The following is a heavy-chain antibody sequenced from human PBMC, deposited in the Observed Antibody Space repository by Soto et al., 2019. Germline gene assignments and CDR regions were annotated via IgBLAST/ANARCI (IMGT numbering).Heavy chain of an antibody. CDR3: ARDPTYGSGSYYVQTEWPGENDY. Sequence: QVQLVESGGGVVQPGRSLRLSCAASGFTFSSYAMHWVRQAPGKGLEWVAVISYDGSNKYYADSVKGRFTISRDNSKNTLYLQMNSLRAEDTAVYYCARDPTYGSGSYYVQTEWPGENDYWGQGTLVTVSS. CDR1: GFTFSSYA. D-gene: IGHD3-10*01. J-gene: IGHJ4*02. CDR2: ISYDGSNK. V-gene: IGHV3-30-3*01.